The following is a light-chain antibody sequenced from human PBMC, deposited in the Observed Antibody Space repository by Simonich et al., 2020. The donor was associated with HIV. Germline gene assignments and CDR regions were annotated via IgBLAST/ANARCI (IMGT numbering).Light chain of an antibody. CDR1: KLGAKY. Sequence: SYELTQPPSVSVSPGQTASITCSGDKLGAKYACWYQLKPGQSPVLVIYQDSKRPSGIPERFSGSNSGNTATLTISGTQAMDEADYYCQAWDSSLVVFGGGTKLTVL. CDR2: QDS. V-gene: IGLV3-1*01. CDR3: QAWDSSLVV. J-gene: IGLJ2*01.